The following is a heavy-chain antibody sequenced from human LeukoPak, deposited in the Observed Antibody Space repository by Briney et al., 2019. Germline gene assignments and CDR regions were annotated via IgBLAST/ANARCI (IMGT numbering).Heavy chain of an antibody. J-gene: IGHJ4*02. D-gene: IGHD3-22*01. CDR2: IYYSGST. V-gene: IGHV4-59*01. CDR1: GGSISSYY. Sequence: SETLSLTCTVSGGSISSYYWSWIRQPPGKGLEWIGNIYYSGSTNYNPSLKSRVTISVDTSKNQFSLKVSSVTAADTAVYYCARGSFQVVVGPDCWGQGTLVTVSS. CDR3: ARGSFQVVVGPDC.